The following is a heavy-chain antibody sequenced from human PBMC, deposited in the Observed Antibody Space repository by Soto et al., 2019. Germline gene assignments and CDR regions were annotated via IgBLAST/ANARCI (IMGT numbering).Heavy chain of an antibody. CDR2: FLYGGNT. J-gene: IGHJ6*03. D-gene: IGHD2-2*01. V-gene: IGHV4-59*02. Sequence: PSETLSLTCSVSGGSVKNYYWSWIRQPPGKGLEWIGFFLYGGNTDYNPSLRSRVTISVDTPENQISLRLTSVTAADTAVYYCARVGGRYCSSTSCPPDYYYMDVWGKGTTVTVSS. CDR1: GGSVKNYY. CDR3: ARVGGRYCSSTSCPPDYYYMDV.